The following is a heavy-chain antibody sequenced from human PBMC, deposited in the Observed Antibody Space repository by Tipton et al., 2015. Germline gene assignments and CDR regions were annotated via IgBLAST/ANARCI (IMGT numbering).Heavy chain of an antibody. CDR1: GGSVNSANYY. V-gene: IGHV4-61*01. Sequence: TLSLTCTVSGGSVNSANYYWSWIRQPPGKGLEWIGYISYSGSTHYNPSLKSRVAISVDTSKNEVSLMLNSVTAADTAVYFCARDHSSWWDWGQGTLVTVSS. CDR2: ISYSGST. D-gene: IGHD2-15*01. J-gene: IGHJ4*02. CDR3: ARDHSSWWD.